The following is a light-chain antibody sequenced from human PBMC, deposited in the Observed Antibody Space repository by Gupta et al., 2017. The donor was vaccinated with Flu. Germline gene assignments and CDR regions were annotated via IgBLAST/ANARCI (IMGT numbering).Light chain of an antibody. J-gene: IGLJ3*02. V-gene: IGLV1-47*01. CDR2: TND. CDR1: SSNIGSNY. Sequence: RINISCSGSSSNIGSNYLYWYQHLPGTAPILLIYTNDQRPSGIPDRFSGSKSGTSGSLAISGLRSEDEADYFCAARDDNLDGWVFGGGTKLTVL. CDR3: AARDDNLDGWV.